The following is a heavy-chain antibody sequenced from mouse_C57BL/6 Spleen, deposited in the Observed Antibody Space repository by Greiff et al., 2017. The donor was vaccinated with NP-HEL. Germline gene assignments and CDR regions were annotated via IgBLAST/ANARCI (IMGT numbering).Heavy chain of an antibody. CDR1: GYTFTDYE. CDR3: TRRGSSYDYFDY. J-gene: IGHJ2*01. Sequence: VKLMESGAELVRPGASVTLSCKASGYTFTDYEMHWVKQTPVHGLEWIGAIDPETGGTAYNQKFKGKAILTADKSSSTAYMELRSLTSEDSAVYYCTRRGSSYDYFDYWGQGTTLTVSS. D-gene: IGHD1-1*01. V-gene: IGHV1-15*01. CDR2: IDPETGGT.